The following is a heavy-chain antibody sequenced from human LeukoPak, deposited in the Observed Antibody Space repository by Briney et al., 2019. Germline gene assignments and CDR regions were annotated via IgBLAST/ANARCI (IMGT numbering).Heavy chain of an antibody. CDR3: AKDQGVLLWFGELLDDAFDI. CDR2: ISGSGGST. J-gene: IGHJ3*02. V-gene: IGHV3-23*01. CDR1: GFTFSSYA. D-gene: IGHD3-10*01. Sequence: GGSQRLSCAASGFTFSSYAMSWVRQAPGKGLEWVSAISGSGGSTYYADSVKGRFTISRDNSKNTLYLQMNSLRAEDTAVYYCAKDQGVLLWFGELLDDAFDIWGQGTMVTVSS.